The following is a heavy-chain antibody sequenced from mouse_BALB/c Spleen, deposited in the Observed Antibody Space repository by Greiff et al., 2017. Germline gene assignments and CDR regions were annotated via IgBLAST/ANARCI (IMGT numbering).Heavy chain of an antibody. D-gene: IGHD2-2*01. CDR3: ANIYYGYDDGYAMDY. CDR2: INSNGGST. J-gene: IGHJ4*01. Sequence: EVQLVESGGGLVQPGGSLKLSCAASGFTFSSYGMSWVRQTPDKRLELVATINSNGGSTYYPDSVKGRFTISRDNAKNTLYLQMSSLKSEDTAMYYCANIYYGYDDGYAMDYWGQGTSVTVSS. V-gene: IGHV5-6-3*01. CDR1: GFTFSSYG.